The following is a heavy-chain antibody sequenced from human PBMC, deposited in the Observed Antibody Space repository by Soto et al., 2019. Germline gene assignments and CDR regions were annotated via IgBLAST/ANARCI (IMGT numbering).Heavy chain of an antibody. D-gene: IGHD2-2*01. CDR2: IYYSGST. J-gene: IGHJ6*02. Sequence: SETLSLTCTVSGGSISSGGYYWSWIRQHPGKGLEWIGYIYYSGSTYYNPSLKSRVTISVDTSKNQFSLKLSSVTAADTAVYYCARGSSSTSWVITWGYGMDVWGQGTTVTVS. CDR3: ARGSSSTSWVITWGYGMDV. CDR1: GGSISSGGYY. V-gene: IGHV4-31*03.